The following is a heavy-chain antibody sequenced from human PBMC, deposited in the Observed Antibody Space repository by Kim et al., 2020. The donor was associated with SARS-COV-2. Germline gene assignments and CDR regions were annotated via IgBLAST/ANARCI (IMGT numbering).Heavy chain of an antibody. D-gene: IGHD2-15*01. V-gene: IGHV3-33*01. CDR1: GFTFSSYG. CDR3: AREGYCSGGICEPDY. Sequence: GGSLRLSCAASGFTFSSYGMHWVRQAPGKGLEWVALMWTDRSNKYYPDSVKGRFIISRDNSKNTLYLQMNSLRAEDTAVYACAREGYCSGGICEPDYWGQGTLVTVSS. CDR2: MWTDRSNK. J-gene: IGHJ4*02.